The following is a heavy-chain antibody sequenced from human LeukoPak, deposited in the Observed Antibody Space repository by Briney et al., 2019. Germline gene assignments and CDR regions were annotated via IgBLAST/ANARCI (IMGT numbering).Heavy chain of an antibody. CDR3: ARGATISETGYFDF. CDR2: IDHRGDT. Sequence: ASETLSLTCAVYGGSFSRHYWSWIRQSPGKGLEWIAEIDHRGDTNYNPSVKSRVTISVDTSKNQFSLKVRSLSAADTAVYYCARGATISETGYFDFWGQGTLVTVSS. J-gene: IGHJ4*03. V-gene: IGHV4-34*01. CDR1: GGSFSRHY. D-gene: IGHD5-24*01.